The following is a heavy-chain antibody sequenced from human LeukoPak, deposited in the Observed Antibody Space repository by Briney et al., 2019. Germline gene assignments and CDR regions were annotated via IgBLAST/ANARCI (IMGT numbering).Heavy chain of an antibody. CDR2: ISGSGGST. V-gene: IGHV3-23*01. D-gene: IGHD3-10*01. CDR1: GFTFSSYS. Sequence: GGSLRLSCAASGFTFSSYSMNWVRQAPGKGLEWVSAISGSGGSTYYADSVKGRFTISRDNSKNTLYLQMNSLRAEDTAVYYCAKNQFGELTDYWGQGTLVTVSS. CDR3: AKNQFGELTDY. J-gene: IGHJ4*02.